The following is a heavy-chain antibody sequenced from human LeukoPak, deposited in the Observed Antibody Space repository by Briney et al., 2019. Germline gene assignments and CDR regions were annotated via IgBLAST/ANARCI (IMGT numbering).Heavy chain of an antibody. CDR3: ARSRGVVRGVNYGMDV. CDR2: IYYSGST. Sequence: SETLSLTCTVSGGSISSYYWSWIRQPPGKGLEWMGYIYYSGSTNYNPSLKSRVTISVDTSKNQFSLKLSSVTAADTAVYYCARSRGVVRGVNYGMDVWGQGTTVTVSS. V-gene: IGHV4-59*08. CDR1: GGSISSYY. J-gene: IGHJ6*02. D-gene: IGHD3-10*01.